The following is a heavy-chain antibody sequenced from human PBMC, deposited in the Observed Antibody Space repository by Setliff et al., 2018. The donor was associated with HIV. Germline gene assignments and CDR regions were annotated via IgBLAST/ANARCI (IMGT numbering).Heavy chain of an antibody. J-gene: IGHJ4*02. CDR1: GFTFSSYS. CDR2: ISSSSSYT. D-gene: IGHD5-12*01. Sequence: PGGSLRLSCAASGFTFSSYSMNWVRQAPGKGLEWVSSISSSSSYTYYADSVKGRFTISRDNSKNTLYLQMNSLSAEDTAVYYCAKGSTRYTGSYYFNSWGQGTLVTVSS. V-gene: IGHV3-21*04. CDR3: AKGSTRYTGSYYFNS.